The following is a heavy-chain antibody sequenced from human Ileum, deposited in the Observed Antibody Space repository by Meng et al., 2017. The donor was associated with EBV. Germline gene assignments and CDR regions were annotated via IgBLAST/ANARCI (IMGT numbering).Heavy chain of an antibody. CDR2: MSASAIT. J-gene: IGHJ4*02. Sequence: QVQPQESGPRRVNPSGTLSPAAAVSGGTIGVSNWWRRGRQSPEKGLELIGEMSASAITHYNPSLKSRVTISADKSNNQFSLKLTSVTSADTAVDFCAKNGEKYFEYWGQGTLVTVSS. CDR1: GGTIGVSNW. V-gene: IGHV4-4*02. CDR3: AKNGEKYFEY.